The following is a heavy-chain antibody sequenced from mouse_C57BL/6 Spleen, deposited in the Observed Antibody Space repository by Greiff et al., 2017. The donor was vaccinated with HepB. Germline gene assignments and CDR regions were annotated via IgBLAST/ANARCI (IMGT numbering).Heavy chain of an antibody. CDR3: ARGYVRAMDY. D-gene: IGHD1-2*01. V-gene: IGHV1-4*01. Sequence: VKLMESGAELARPGASVKMSCKASGYTFTSYTMHWVKQRPGQGLEWIGYINPSSGYTKYNQKFKDKATLTADKSSSTAYMQLSSLTSEDSAVYYCARGYVRAMDYWGQGTSVTVSS. CDR2: INPSSGYT. CDR1: GYTFTSYT. J-gene: IGHJ4*01.